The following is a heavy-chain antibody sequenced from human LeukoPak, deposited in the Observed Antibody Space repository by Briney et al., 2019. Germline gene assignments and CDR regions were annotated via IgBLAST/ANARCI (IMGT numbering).Heavy chain of an antibody. Sequence: GGSLRLSCAASGFTFSSYAMHWVRQAPGKGLEWVAVISYDGSNKYYADFVKGRFTISRDNSKNTLYLQMNGLRAEDTAVYYCARVFYSSGWYGNFDYWGQGTLVTVSS. CDR1: GFTFSSYA. D-gene: IGHD6-19*01. V-gene: IGHV3-30*04. J-gene: IGHJ4*02. CDR2: ISYDGSNK. CDR3: ARVFYSSGWYGNFDY.